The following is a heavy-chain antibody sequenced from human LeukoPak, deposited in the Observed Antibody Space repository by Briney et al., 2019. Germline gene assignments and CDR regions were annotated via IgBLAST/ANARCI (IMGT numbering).Heavy chain of an antibody. D-gene: IGHD3-22*01. J-gene: IGHJ4*02. CDR3: AAQGYYYYDSSGYFDY. Sequence: ASVKVSCKASGFTFTSSAVQWVRQARGQRLEWIGWIVVGSGNTNYARKFQERVTITRDMSTSTAYMELSSLRSEDTAVYYCAAQGYYYYDSSGYFDYWGQGTLVTVSS. CDR2: IVVGSGNT. V-gene: IGHV1-58*01. CDR1: GFTFTSSA.